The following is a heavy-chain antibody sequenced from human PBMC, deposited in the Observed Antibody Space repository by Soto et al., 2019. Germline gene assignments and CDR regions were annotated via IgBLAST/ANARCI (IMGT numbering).Heavy chain of an antibody. Sequence: QLQLQESGPGLVKPSETLSLTCTVSGGSISSSSYYWGWIRQPPGKGLEWFGNIYYSGSTYYNPSLKSRVTISIDTSKNQFSLKLSSVTAADTAVYYCARAQITMVVLDYWGQGTLVTVSS. CDR2: IYYSGST. D-gene: IGHD3-10*01. CDR3: ARAQITMVVLDY. V-gene: IGHV4-39*01. CDR1: GGSISSSSYY. J-gene: IGHJ4*02.